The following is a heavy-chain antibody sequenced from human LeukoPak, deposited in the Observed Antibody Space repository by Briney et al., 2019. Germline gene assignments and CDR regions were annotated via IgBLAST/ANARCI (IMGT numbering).Heavy chain of an antibody. J-gene: IGHJ3*02. Sequence: RGASLQISCKGSGYSFTSYWTGWVRQLPGKGLEWMGIIYPGDSDTRYSPSFQGQVTISADKSISTAYLQWSSLKASDTAMYYCARLWAGYYDSRAFDIWGQGTMVTVSS. V-gene: IGHV5-51*01. D-gene: IGHD3-22*01. CDR3: ARLWAGYYDSRAFDI. CDR1: GYSFTSYW. CDR2: IYPGDSDT.